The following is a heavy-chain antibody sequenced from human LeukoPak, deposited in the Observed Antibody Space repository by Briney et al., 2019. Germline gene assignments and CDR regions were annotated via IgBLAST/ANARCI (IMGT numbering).Heavy chain of an antibody. Sequence: GGSLRLSCAASGFTFSAYGMHWVRQAPGKGLEWVAVMWYDGSKIYYADSVKGRFTISRDNSKNTLYLQMNSLRGEDTAVYYCARKRGGLGLSVDYWGQGTLVTVSS. J-gene: IGHJ4*02. V-gene: IGHV3-33*01. D-gene: IGHD3/OR15-3a*01. CDR1: GFTFSAYG. CDR3: ARKRGGLGLSVDY. CDR2: MWYDGSKI.